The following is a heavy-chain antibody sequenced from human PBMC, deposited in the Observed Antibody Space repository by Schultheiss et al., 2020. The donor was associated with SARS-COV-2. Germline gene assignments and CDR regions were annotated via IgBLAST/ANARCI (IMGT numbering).Heavy chain of an antibody. Sequence: GGSLRLSCAASGFTFSSYSMNWVRQAPGKGLEWLAYFGTTPTFIYYADSVKGRFTISRDNAKNSLSLQMNSLRDEDTAVYYCAREPHDYGDYFPPGDLWGRGTLVTVSS. D-gene: IGHD4-17*01. CDR1: GFTFSSYS. CDR3: AREPHDYGDYFPPGDL. J-gene: IGHJ2*01. V-gene: IGHV3-48*02. CDR2: FGTTPTFI.